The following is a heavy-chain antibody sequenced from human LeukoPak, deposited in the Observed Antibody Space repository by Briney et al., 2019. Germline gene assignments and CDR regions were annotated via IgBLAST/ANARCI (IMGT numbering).Heavy chain of an antibody. CDR2: INPNSGGT. CDR3: ARVGGGTVFHITA. Sequence: GASVKVSCKASGYTFTSYYTHWVRQAPGQGLEWMGWINPNSGGTNYAQKFQGRVTMTRDTSISTAYMVLSSLRSDDTAVYYCARVGGGTVFHITAWGQGTLVTVSS. J-gene: IGHJ5*02. D-gene: IGHD4-11*01. CDR1: GYTFTSYY. V-gene: IGHV1-2*02.